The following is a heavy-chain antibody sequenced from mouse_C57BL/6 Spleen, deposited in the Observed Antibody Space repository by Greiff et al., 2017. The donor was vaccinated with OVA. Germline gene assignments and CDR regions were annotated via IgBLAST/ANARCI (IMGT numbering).Heavy chain of an antibody. J-gene: IGHJ2*01. CDR1: GYTFTSYW. CDR2: IDPSDSET. Sequence: QVQLQQPGAELVRPGSSVKLSCKASGYTFTSYWMHWVKQRPIQGLEWIGNIDPSDSETHYNQKFKDKATLTVDKSSSTAYMQLSSLTSEDSAVYYCARSGLRDYYFDYWGQGTTLTVSS. V-gene: IGHV1-52*01. CDR3: ARSGLRDYYFDY. D-gene: IGHD1-1*01.